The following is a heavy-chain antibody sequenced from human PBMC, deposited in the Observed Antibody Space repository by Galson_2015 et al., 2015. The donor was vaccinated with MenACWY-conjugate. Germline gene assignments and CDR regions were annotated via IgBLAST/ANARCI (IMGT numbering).Heavy chain of an antibody. CDR3: ARWIPGNFDAFEI. CDR2: ISAYNGNT. D-gene: IGHD5-18*01. J-gene: IGHJ3*02. CDR1: GYTFTSYG. V-gene: IGHV1-18*01. Sequence: SVKVSCKASGYTFTSYGITWVRQAPGQGLEWMGWISAYNGNTNYAQKLQGRVTMTTDTSTSTAYMELRSLRSDDTAVYYCARWIPGNFDAFEIRGRGTPVTASS.